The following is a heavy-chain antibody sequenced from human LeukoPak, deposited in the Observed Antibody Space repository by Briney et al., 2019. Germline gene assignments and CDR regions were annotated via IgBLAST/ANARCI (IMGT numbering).Heavy chain of an antibody. CDR2: ISYDGSNK. V-gene: IGHV3-30*04. CDR1: GFTFSSYA. CDR3: ARDESLYIYGDYVGAFDI. D-gene: IGHD4-17*01. Sequence: PGGSLRLSCAASGFTFSSYAMHWVRQAPGKGLEWVAVISYDGSNKYYADSVKGRFTISRDNSKNTLYLQMNSLRAEDTAVYYCARDESLYIYGDYVGAFDIWGQGTMVTVSS. J-gene: IGHJ3*02.